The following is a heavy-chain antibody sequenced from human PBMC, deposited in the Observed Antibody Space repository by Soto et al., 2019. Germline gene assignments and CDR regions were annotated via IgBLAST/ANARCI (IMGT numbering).Heavy chain of an antibody. CDR1: GFTVSTNY. Sequence: EEQLVESRGGLIQPGGSLRLSCAASGFTVSTNYMSWVRQAPGKGLEWVSVIYSGGSTYYADSVKGRFTISRDNSKNTLYLQMNSLRAEDTAVYYCARASIAAAGYYFDYWGQGTLVTVSS. D-gene: IGHD6-13*01. CDR3: ARASIAAAGYYFDY. J-gene: IGHJ4*02. V-gene: IGHV3-53*01. CDR2: IYSGGST.